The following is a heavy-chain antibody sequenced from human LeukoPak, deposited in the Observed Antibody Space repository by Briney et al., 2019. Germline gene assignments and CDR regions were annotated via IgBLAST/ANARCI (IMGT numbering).Heavy chain of an antibody. Sequence: SETLSLTCTVSGGSISSGSYYWSWIRQPAGKGLEWIGRIYTSGSTNYNPSLKSRVTISVDTSKNQFSLKLSSVTAADTAVYYCARELRYDNSDSGAFWGQGTVVTVSS. D-gene: IGHD3-22*01. CDR1: GGSISSGSYY. CDR2: IYTSGST. CDR3: ARELRYDNSDSGAF. V-gene: IGHV4-61*02. J-gene: IGHJ3*01.